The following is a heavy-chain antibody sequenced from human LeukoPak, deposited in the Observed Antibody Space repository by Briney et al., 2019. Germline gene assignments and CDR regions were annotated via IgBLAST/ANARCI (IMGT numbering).Heavy chain of an antibody. Sequence: PSETLSLTCAVYGGSFSGYYWSWIRQPPGKGLEWIGEINHSGSTNYNPSLKSRVTISVDTSKNQFSLKLSSVTAADTAVYYCAREAPHSYGSFDYWGQGTLVTVSS. CDR3: AREAPHSYGSFDY. V-gene: IGHV4-34*01. CDR2: INHSGST. CDR1: GGSFSGYY. D-gene: IGHD3-10*01. J-gene: IGHJ4*02.